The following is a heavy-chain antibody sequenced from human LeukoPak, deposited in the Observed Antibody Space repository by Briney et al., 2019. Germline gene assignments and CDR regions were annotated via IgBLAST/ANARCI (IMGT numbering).Heavy chain of an antibody. CDR3: AKDRWGNIAFDY. CDR1: GFTFSSYA. V-gene: IGHV3-23*01. CDR2: ISGSGGST. J-gene: IGHJ4*02. Sequence: GGSLRLSCAASGFTFSSYAMSWVRQAPGKGLEWVSAISGSGGSTYYVDSVKGRFTISRDNSKNTLYLQMNSLRAEDTAVYYCAKDRWGNIAFDYWGQGTLVTVSS. D-gene: IGHD6-13*01.